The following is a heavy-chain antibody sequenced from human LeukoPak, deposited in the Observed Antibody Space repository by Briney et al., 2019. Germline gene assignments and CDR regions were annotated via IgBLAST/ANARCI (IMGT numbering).Heavy chain of an antibody. J-gene: IGHJ3*02. Sequence: SETLSLTCTVSGGSISSSSHYWGWIRQPPGKGLEWIGSIYFSGSTYYNPSLKSRVTMFVDTSMNQFSLKLSSVTAADTAVFYCARHLAYCISPSCYTYAFDIWGQGTMVTVSS. CDR2: IYFSGST. CDR3: ARHLAYCISPSCYTYAFDI. CDR1: GGSISSSSHY. D-gene: IGHD2-2*02. V-gene: IGHV4-39*01.